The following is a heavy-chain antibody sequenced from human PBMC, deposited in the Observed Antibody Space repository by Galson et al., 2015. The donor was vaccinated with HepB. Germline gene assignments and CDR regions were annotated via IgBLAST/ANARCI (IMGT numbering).Heavy chain of an antibody. Sequence: SVKVSCKASGGTFSSYTISWVRQAPGQGLEWMGRIIPILGIANYAQKFQGRVTITADKSTSTAYMELSSLRSEDTAVYYCARDLNTMIVVVNSLGMDVWGQGTTVTVSS. CDR3: ARDLNTMIVVVNSLGMDV. V-gene: IGHV1-69*04. D-gene: IGHD3-22*01. J-gene: IGHJ6*02. CDR2: IIPILGIA. CDR1: GGTFSSYT.